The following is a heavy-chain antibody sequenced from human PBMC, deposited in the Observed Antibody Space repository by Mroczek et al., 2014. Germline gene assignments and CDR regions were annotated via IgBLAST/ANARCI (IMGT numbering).Heavy chain of an antibody. V-gene: IGHV4-39*01. CDR2: IYYSGST. D-gene: IGHD1-1*01. J-gene: IGHJ4*02. CDR1: GGSISSSSYY. CDR3: ARSEDNWNGFYFDY. Sequence: QVQLQESGPGLVKPSETLSLTCTVSGGSISSSSYYWGWIRQPPGKGLEWIGSIYYSGSTYYNPSLKSRVTISVDTSKNQFSLKLSSVTAADTAVYYCARSEDNWNGFYFDYWGQGTLVTVSS.